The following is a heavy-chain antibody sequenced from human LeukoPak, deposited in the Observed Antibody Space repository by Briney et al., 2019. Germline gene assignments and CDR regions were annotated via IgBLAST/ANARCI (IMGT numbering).Heavy chain of an antibody. Sequence: ASVKVSCKASGYTFTIYGISWVRQAPGQGLEGMGWISAYNGNTNYAQKLQGRVTMTTDTSTSTAYMELRSLRSDDTAVYYCARVYVEMATISPYSIWGQGTLVTVSS. J-gene: IGHJ4*02. D-gene: IGHD5-24*01. V-gene: IGHV1-18*01. CDR3: ARVYVEMATISPYSI. CDR2: ISAYNGNT. CDR1: GYTFTIYG.